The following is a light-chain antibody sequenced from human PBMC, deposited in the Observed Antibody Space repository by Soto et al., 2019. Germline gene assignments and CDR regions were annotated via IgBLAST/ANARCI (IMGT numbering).Light chain of an antibody. CDR3: QHTGT. CDR2: GAS. J-gene: IGKJ1*01. CDR1: QSVSSSY. Sequence: EVGLTQSPGTLSLSPGERATLSCRASQSVSSSYLAWYQQKPGQAPRLLIYGASSRATGIPDRFSGSGSGTDFTLTISRLEPEDFAVYYCQHTGTFGQGTKVDIK. V-gene: IGKV3-20*01.